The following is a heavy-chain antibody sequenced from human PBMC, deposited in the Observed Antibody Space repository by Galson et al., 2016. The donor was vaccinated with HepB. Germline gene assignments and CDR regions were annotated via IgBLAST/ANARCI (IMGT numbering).Heavy chain of an antibody. J-gene: IGHJ4*02. CDR1: GFTFSSYS. Sequence: SLRLSCAASGFTFSSYSMNWVRQAPGRGLEWVSFISSSSNNIYYAQSVKGRFTVSRDNARNSLSLHMNSQRVEDTAIYYCARKRSGSSAAGDFWGQGTVVTVFS. CDR3: ARKRSGSSAAGDF. CDR2: ISSSSNNI. V-gene: IGHV3-48*01. D-gene: IGHD3-22*01.